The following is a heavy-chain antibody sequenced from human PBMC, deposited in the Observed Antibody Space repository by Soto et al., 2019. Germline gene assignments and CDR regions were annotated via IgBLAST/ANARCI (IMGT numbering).Heavy chain of an antibody. J-gene: IGHJ4*02. CDR2: IYYSGST. CDR1: SGSVSSGSYF. CDR3: ARESRGAGTRLLSDY. D-gene: IGHD6-13*01. V-gene: IGHV4-61*01. Sequence: QAQLQESGPGLVKPLETLSLTCTVSSGSVSSGSYFWSWMRQPPGKGLEWIGNIYYSGSTNYNPSLKSRVTISMDTSKNQFSLNLRSVTAADTAVYYCARESRGAGTRLLSDYWGQGTLVTVSS.